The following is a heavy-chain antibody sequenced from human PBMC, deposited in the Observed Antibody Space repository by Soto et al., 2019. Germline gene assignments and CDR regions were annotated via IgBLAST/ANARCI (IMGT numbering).Heavy chain of an antibody. D-gene: IGHD6-19*01. Sequence: ASVKVSCKASGGTFSSYAISWVRQAPGQGLEWMGGIIPIFGTANYAQKFQGRVTITADESTSTAYMELSSLRSEDTAVYYCARDAYSSGWYQAFDIWGQGTMVTVSS. CDR2: IIPIFGTA. CDR1: GGTFSSYA. CDR3: ARDAYSSGWYQAFDI. J-gene: IGHJ3*02. V-gene: IGHV1-69*13.